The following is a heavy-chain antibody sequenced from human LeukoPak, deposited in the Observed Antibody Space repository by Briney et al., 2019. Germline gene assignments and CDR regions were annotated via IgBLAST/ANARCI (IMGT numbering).Heavy chain of an antibody. J-gene: IGHJ4*02. D-gene: IGHD1-14*01. CDR3: STSRPDRFIDS. Sequence: GGSLRLSCAASGFTFDDYDMSWVRQAPGKGLEWVSNIKWNGGSTGYADSVKGRFTISRDNAQKSVHLQMFSLRPEDTALYYCSTSRPDRFIDSWGQGTLVTVST. CDR2: IKWNGGST. CDR1: GFTFDDYD. V-gene: IGHV3-20*04.